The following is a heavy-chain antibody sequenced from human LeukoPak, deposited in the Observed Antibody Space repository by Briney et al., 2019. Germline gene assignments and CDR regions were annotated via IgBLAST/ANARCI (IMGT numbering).Heavy chain of an antibody. CDR3: AKDGGLWVSAHWGDS. Sequence: GGSLRLSCAASEFDFSSHAMTWVRQAPGKGLEWVSAISISGSKTYYADSVKGRFTVSRDNSKNTLFLQMNSLRAEDTAVYYCAKDGGLWVSAHWGDSWGRGTLVTVSS. CDR2: ISISGSKT. CDR1: EFDFSSHA. D-gene: IGHD7-27*01. V-gene: IGHV3-23*01. J-gene: IGHJ4*02.